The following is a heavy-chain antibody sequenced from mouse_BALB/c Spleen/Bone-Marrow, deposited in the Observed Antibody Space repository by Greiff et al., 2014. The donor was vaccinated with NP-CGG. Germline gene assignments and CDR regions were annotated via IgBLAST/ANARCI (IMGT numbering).Heavy chain of an antibody. CDR1: GYTFTNYY. J-gene: IGHJ4*01. Sequence: VQLVESGAELVKPGASVKLSCKASGYTFTNYYIYWVKQRPGQGLEWIGGINPSNGGTKFNEKFKNKATLTIDKSSSTAYIQLSSLTSEDSAVYYCSRHYHSTPYYAMDYWGQGTSVTVSS. CDR2: INPSNGGT. V-gene: IGHV1S81*02. D-gene: IGHD1-1*01. CDR3: SRHYHSTPYYAMDY.